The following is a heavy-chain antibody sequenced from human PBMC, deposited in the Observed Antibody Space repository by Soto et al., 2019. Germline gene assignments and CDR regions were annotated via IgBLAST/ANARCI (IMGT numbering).Heavy chain of an antibody. J-gene: IGHJ4*02. Sequence: AQPLNLSCHTGGYDFHKFVSGWVGQMPGKGLEWMGVISPRDSAAKYSPSFQGHVTISADKTLNTASLQWSSLKASDTAMYYCARRGDFGDYGGFWGQGTLVTVSS. D-gene: IGHD4-17*01. CDR2: ISPRDSAA. CDR1: GYDFHKFV. CDR3: ARRGDFGDYGGF. V-gene: IGHV5-51*01.